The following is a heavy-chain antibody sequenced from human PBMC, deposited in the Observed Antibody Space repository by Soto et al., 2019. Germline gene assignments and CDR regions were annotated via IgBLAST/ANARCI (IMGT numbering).Heavy chain of an antibody. CDR1: GFSLSTSGVG. Sequence: QITLKESGPTLVKPTQTLTLTCTFSGFSLSTSGVGVGWIRQPPGKALEWLALIDWNDDRHYGPALKSRLTIAKDTSKNHVVLTMTNMDPVDTATYYCAHRSFANDAFDIWGQGTMVTVSS. D-gene: IGHD3-3*01. CDR3: AHRSFANDAFDI. V-gene: IGHV2-5*01. J-gene: IGHJ3*02. CDR2: IDWNDDR.